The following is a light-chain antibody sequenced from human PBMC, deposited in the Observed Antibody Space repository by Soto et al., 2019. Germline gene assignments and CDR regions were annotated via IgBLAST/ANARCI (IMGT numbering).Light chain of an antibody. V-gene: IGKV3-15*01. CDR3: QEYNKWPLT. Sequence: EIVMTQSPATLSVSPGERATLSCRASQSVSSNLAWYQHKPGQAPRLLIYGASTRATGIPAMFSGSRSGTEFTPTLSCLKSEDFAVYYCQEYNKWPLTFGGGTKVESK. J-gene: IGKJ4*01. CDR1: QSVSSN. CDR2: GAS.